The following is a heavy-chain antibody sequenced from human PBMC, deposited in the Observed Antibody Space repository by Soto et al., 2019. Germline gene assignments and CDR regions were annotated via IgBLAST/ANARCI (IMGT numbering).Heavy chain of an antibody. D-gene: IGHD6-13*01. CDR1: GFTFDDYA. Sequence: GGSLRLSCAASGFTFDDYAMHWFRQAPGEGRGWVAGISWNSGSIGYADSVKRRFPLSPDNAKNSLYLQMTSLRAEDTALYYCAKDIQSSGSWYGGGMDVWGRGTTVTVSS. J-gene: IGHJ6*02. V-gene: IGHV3-9*01. CDR2: ISWNSGSI. CDR3: AKDIQSSGSWYGGGMDV.